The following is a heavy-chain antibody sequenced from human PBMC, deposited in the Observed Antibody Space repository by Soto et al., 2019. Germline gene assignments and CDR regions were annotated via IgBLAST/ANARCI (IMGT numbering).Heavy chain of an antibody. Sequence: PGGSLRLSCAASGFTFSSYSMSWVRQAPGKGLEWVSAISGSGGSTYYADSVKGRFTISRDNSKNTLYLQMNSLRAEDTAVYYCAKQWMVVTGLFFDYWGQGTLVTVSS. V-gene: IGHV3-23*01. CDR2: ISGSGGST. CDR3: AKQWMVVTGLFFDY. CDR1: GFTFSSYS. D-gene: IGHD2-15*01. J-gene: IGHJ4*02.